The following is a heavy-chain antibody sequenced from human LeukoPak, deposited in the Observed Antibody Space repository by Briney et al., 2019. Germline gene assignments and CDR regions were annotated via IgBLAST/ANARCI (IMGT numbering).Heavy chain of an antibody. V-gene: IGHV3-23*01. CDR2: ISGSGGTT. D-gene: IGHD4/OR15-4a*01. CDR1: GFTFSSYA. CDR3: AKALYGGHDY. Sequence: PGGSLRLSCAASGFTFSSYAMTWVRQAPGKGLQWVSTISGSGGTTSYADSVKGRFTISRDNSKNTLFLQMNSLRAEDTAVYYCAKALYGGHDYWGQGTLVTVSS. J-gene: IGHJ4*02.